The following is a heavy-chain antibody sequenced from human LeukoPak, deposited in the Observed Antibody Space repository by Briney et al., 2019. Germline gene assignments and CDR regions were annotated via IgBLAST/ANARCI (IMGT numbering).Heavy chain of an antibody. CDR1: GFNLSDHY. V-gene: IGHV3-72*01. Sequence: HSGGSLRLSCAASGFNLSDHYMDWVRQAPGKGLEWVGRTRNKAKGYTTEYAASVKGRISISRDDSKNLLYLQMNSLKSEDTAVYYCVREKVGATYFEYWGQGTLVTASS. D-gene: IGHD1-26*01. CDR2: TRNKAKGYTT. J-gene: IGHJ4*02. CDR3: VREKVGATYFEY.